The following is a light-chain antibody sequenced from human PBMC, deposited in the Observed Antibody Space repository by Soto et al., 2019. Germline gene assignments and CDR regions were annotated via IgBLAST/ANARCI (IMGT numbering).Light chain of an antibody. V-gene: IGKV1-39*01. CDR1: QTIDNY. CDR2: AAS. Sequence: DIQMNQSPSNLSASIGDRVTITCRARQTIDNYLNWYQQKPGKAPKLLISAASRLQSGVPSRFSGGVSRTDFTLTINTLQPEDIATYFCQRGYTTLRFGGGTKVEIK. CDR3: QRGYTTLR. J-gene: IGKJ4*01.